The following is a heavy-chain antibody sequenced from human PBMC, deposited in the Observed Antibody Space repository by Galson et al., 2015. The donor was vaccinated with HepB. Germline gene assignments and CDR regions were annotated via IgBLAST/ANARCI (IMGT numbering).Heavy chain of an antibody. D-gene: IGHD1-26*01. CDR3: ARSGSSRFYYGMDV. Sequence: SLTCAVSGGSISSSNWWSWVRQPPGKGLEWIREIYHSGSTNYNPSLKSRVTISVDKSKNQFSLKPSSVTAADTAVYYCARSGSSRFYYGMDVWGQGTTVTVSS. V-gene: IGHV4-4*02. J-gene: IGHJ6*02. CDR1: GGSISSSNW. CDR2: IYHSGST.